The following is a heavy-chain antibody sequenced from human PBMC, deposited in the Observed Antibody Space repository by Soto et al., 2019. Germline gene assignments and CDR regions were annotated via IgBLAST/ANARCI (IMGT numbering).Heavy chain of an antibody. D-gene: IGHD1-7*01. CDR2: IYHSGST. CDR3: ARYRNWNSENDY. V-gene: IGHV4-4*02. CDR1: GGSISSSNW. J-gene: IGHJ4*02. Sequence: SETLSLTRAVSGGSISSSNWWSWVRQPPGKGLEWIGEIYHSGSTNYNPSLKSRVTISVDKSKNQFSLKLGSVTAADTAVYYCARYRNWNSENDYWGQGTLVTVSS.